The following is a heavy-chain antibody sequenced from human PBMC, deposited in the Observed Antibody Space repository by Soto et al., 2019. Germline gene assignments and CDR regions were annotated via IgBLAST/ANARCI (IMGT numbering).Heavy chain of an antibody. J-gene: IGHJ6*02. CDR1: GGSISNYY. CDR2: IHYEGST. V-gene: IGHV4-59*08. CDR3: AGNYDVLTGRGDLDV. Sequence: QVQLQESGPGLVKPSETLSLTCTVSGGSISNYYWNWIRQPPGKGLEWIGNIHYEGSTQYTPSLKSRGTVSVATSKTQFPLTLSSVTAADTAVYYCAGNYDVLTGRGDLDVWGQGTTVTVSS. D-gene: IGHD3-9*01.